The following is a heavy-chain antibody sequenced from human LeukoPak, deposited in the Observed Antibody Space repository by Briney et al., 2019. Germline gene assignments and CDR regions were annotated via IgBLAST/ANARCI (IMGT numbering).Heavy chain of an antibody. Sequence: GGSLRLSCAASGFTFSSYAMSWVRQAPGKGLEWVSAISVIGGSTYYADSVKGRFTISRDNSKNTLYLQMNSLRAEDTAVYYCAKDLGAAAGTVVRYYFDYWGQGTLVTVSS. J-gene: IGHJ4*02. CDR3: AKDLGAAAGTVVRYYFDY. CDR1: GFTFSSYA. D-gene: IGHD6-13*01. V-gene: IGHV3-23*01. CDR2: ISVIGGST.